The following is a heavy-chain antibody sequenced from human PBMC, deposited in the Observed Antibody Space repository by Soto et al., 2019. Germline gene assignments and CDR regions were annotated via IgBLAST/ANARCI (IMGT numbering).Heavy chain of an antibody. CDR1: GGTFSSYA. CDR2: IIPIFGTA. J-gene: IGHJ6*02. CDR3: ASPTREWLPPARDYYYGMDV. V-gene: IGHV1-69*06. D-gene: IGHD3-3*01. Sequence: QVQLVQSGAEVKKPGSSVKVSCKASGGTFSSYAISWVRQAPGQGLEWMGGIIPIFGTANYAQKFQGRVTITADKSTSKASMELSSLRSEDTAVYYCASPTREWLPPARDYYYGMDVWGQGTTVTVSS.